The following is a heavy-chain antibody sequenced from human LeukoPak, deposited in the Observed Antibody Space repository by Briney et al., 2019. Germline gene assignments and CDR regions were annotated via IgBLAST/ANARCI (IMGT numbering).Heavy chain of an antibody. CDR1: GFTFTSYG. J-gene: IGHJ4*02. V-gene: IGHV3-30*18. CDR3: AKRDHVDSTTYAPLFDY. D-gene: IGHD2/OR15-2a*01. Sequence: GRSLRLSCAASGFTFTSYGMHWVRQAPGKGLEWVAVISYDGTYKYYAGSVKGRFTISRDNSKNTLYLQMNGLRAEDTAVYYCAKRDHVDSTTYAPLFDYWGQGTLVTVSS. CDR2: ISYDGTYK.